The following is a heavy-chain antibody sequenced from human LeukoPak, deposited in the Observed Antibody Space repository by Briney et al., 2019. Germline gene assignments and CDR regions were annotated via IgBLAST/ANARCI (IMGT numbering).Heavy chain of an antibody. CDR2: IYYSGST. J-gene: IGHJ4*02. V-gene: IGHV4-31*03. CDR1: GGSISSGGYY. D-gene: IGHD5-24*01. Sequence: PSETLSLTCTVSGGSISSGGYYWSWIRQHPGKGLEWIGYIYYSGSTYYNPSLKSRVTISVDTSKNQFSLKLSSVTAADTAVYYCARDRGDGYNYPYYFDYWGQGTLVTVSS. CDR3: ARDRGDGYNYPYYFDY.